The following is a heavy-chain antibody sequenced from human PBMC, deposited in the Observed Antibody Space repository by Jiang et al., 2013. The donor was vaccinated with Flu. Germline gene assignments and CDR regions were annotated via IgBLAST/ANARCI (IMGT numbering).Heavy chain of an antibody. J-gene: IGHJ4*02. CDR1: AA. CDR3: ARDVGQYNWNYLDY. V-gene: IGHV6-1*01. CDR2: TYYRSKWYN. D-gene: IGHD1-20*01. Sequence: AAWNWIRQSPSRGLEWLGRTYYRSKWYNDYAVSVKSRITINPDTSKNQFSLQLNSVTPEDTAVYYCARDVGQYNWNYLDYWGQGTLVTVSS.